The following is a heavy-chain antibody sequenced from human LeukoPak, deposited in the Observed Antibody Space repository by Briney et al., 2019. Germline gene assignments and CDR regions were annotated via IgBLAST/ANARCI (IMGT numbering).Heavy chain of an antibody. CDR1: GFTFSSYS. J-gene: IGHJ4*02. CDR2: ISSSSSYI. D-gene: IGHD3-3*01. Sequence: GGSLRLSCAASGFTFSSYSMNWVRQAPGKGLEWASSISSSSSYIYYADSVKGRFTISRDNAKNSLYLQMNSLRAEDTAVYYCARGFLEWYYFDYWGQGTLVTVSS. CDR3: ARGFLEWYYFDY. V-gene: IGHV3-21*01.